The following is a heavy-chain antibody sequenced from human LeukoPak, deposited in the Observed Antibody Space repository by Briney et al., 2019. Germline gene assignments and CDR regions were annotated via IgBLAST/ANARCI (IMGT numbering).Heavy chain of an antibody. CDR2: INWNGGST. Sequence: GGSLRLSCAASGFTFSSYAMSWVRQAPGKGLEWVSGINWNGGSTGYADSVKGRFTISRDNAKNSLYLQMNSLRAEDTALYYCARDHDQHDAFDIWGQGTMVTVSS. CDR1: GFTFSSYA. J-gene: IGHJ3*02. V-gene: IGHV3-20*04. CDR3: ARDHDQHDAFDI.